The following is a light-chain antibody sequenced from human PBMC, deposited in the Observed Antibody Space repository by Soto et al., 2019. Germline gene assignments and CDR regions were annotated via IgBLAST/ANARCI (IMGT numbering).Light chain of an antibody. CDR3: GTWDTSLRVFYV. CDR1: SSNIGNNY. Sequence: QSVLTQPPSVSAAPGQNVIISCSGTSSNIGNNYVSWYQHLPGTAPRILIYDNYKRPSGIPDRFSGFKSGTSATLGITGLQTGDEADYYCGTWDTSLRVFYVFGSGTKVTVL. V-gene: IGLV1-51*01. CDR2: DNY. J-gene: IGLJ1*01.